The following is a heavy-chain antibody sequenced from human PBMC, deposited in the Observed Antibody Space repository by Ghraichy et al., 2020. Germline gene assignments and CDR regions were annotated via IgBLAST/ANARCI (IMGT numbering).Heavy chain of an antibody. CDR2: INHSGST. J-gene: IGHJ2*01. CDR1: GGSFSGYY. CDR3: ARMTYITGTTWAEWYFDL. D-gene: IGHD1-7*01. Sequence: SQTLSLTCAVYGGSFSGYYWSWIRQPPGKGLEWIGEINHSGSTNYNPSLKSRVTISVDTSKNQFSLKLSSVTAADTAVYYCARMTYITGTTWAEWYFDLWGRGTLVTVSS. V-gene: IGHV4-34*01.